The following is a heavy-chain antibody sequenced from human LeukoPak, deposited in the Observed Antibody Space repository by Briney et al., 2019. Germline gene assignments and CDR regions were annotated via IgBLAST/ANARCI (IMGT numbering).Heavy chain of an antibody. J-gene: IGHJ4*02. CDR2: IYPGDSDT. V-gene: IGHV5-51*01. CDR3: ARRLSSSSWSDY. Sequence: ESLKISCKGSGYSFTNYWIAWVRQMPGKGLEWVGIIYPGDSDTRYSPSFQGQVTISADKSTSIAYLQWSSLKASDTAMYYCARRLSSSSWSDYWGQGTLVTVSS. D-gene: IGHD2-2*01. CDR1: GYSFTNYW.